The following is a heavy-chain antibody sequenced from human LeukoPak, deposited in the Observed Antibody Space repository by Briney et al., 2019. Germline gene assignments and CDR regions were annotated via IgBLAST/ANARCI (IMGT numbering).Heavy chain of an antibody. CDR3: AIQQWLVHIAKDWFDP. J-gene: IGHJ5*02. CDR2: IYYSGST. Sequence: SETLSLTCTVSGGSINSSSYYWGWIRQPPGKGLEWIGSIYYSGSTYYNPSLKSRVTISVDTSKNQFSLKLSSVTAADTAVYYCAIQQWLVHIAKDWFDPWGQGTLVTVSS. D-gene: IGHD6-19*01. V-gene: IGHV4-39*07. CDR1: GGSINSSSYY.